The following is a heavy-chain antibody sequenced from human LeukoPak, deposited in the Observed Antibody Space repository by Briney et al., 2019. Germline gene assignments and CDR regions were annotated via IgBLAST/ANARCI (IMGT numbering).Heavy chain of an antibody. CDR3: ARVSRYSGYDISLDH. Sequence: SETLSLTCTVSGGSISSYYWSWIRQPPGKGLEWIGYIYYSGSTNYNPSLKSRVTISVDTSKNQFSLKLSSVTAADTAVYYCARVSRYSGYDISLDHWGQGTLVTVSS. CDR2: IYYSGST. D-gene: IGHD5-12*01. J-gene: IGHJ4*02. V-gene: IGHV4-59*01. CDR1: GGSISSYY.